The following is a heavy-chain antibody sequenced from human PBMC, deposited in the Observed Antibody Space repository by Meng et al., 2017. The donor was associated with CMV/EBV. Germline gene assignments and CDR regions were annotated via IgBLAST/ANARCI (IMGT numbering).Heavy chain of an antibody. J-gene: IGHJ3*02. CDR1: GFTFSNAW. Sequence: ETLSLTCAASGFTFSNAWMSWVRQAPGKGLEWVGRIKSKTDGGTTDYAAPVKGRFTISRDDSKNTLYLQMNSLTTEDTAVYYCTTDGRYYDFWSGYYLAFDIWGQGTMVTVSS. D-gene: IGHD3-3*01. CDR2: IKSKTDGGTT. V-gene: IGHV3-15*01. CDR3: TTDGRYYDFWSGYYLAFDI.